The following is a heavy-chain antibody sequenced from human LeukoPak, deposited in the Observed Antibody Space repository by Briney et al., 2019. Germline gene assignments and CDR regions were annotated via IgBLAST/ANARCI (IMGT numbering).Heavy chain of an antibody. CDR1: GGSISSYY. CDR2: IYYNGAT. Sequence: SETLSLTCTVSGGSISSYYWGWIRQPPGKALEWIGTIYYNGATRYNPSLNSRVTISVDTSKNQFSLKLNSMTAADTAVYYCARELLSWSGSSCQSGDYWGQGTLVTVSS. J-gene: IGHJ4*02. D-gene: IGHD6-13*01. CDR3: ARELLSWSGSSCQSGDY. V-gene: IGHV4-39*07.